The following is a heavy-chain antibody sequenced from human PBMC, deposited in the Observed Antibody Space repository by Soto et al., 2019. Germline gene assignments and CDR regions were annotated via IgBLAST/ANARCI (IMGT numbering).Heavy chain of an antibody. D-gene: IGHD3-22*01. CDR2: IIPIFGTA. Sequence: GASVKVSCKASGGTFSSYAISWVRQAPGQGLEWMGGIIPIFGTANYAQKFQGRVTITADESTSTACMELSSLRSEDTAVYYCARSLADSTYYYDSSGDAFDIWGQGTMVTVS. J-gene: IGHJ3*02. V-gene: IGHV1-69*13. CDR3: ARSLADSTYYYDSSGDAFDI. CDR1: GGTFSSYA.